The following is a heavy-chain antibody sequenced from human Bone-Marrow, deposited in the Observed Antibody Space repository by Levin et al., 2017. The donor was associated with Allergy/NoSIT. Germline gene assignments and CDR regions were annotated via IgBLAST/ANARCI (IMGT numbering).Heavy chain of an antibody. Sequence: GGSLRLSCAASGFTFSSYAMHWVRQAPGKGLEWVAVISYDGSNKYYADSVKGRFTISRDNSKNTLYLQMNSLRAEDTAVYYCARDFTTYYYDSSGYYDVYYYYYGMDVWGQGTTVTVSS. D-gene: IGHD3-22*01. V-gene: IGHV3-30-3*01. CDR3: ARDFTTYYYDSSGYYDVYYYYYGMDV. J-gene: IGHJ6*02. CDR1: GFTFSSYA. CDR2: ISYDGSNK.